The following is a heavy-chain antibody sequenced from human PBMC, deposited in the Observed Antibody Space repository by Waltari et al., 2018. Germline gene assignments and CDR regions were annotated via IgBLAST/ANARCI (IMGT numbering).Heavy chain of an antibody. CDR3: ARDYCDRTNCHGMDV. CDR1: EFPFRSYA. CDR2: ISYNERNI. Sequence: QVQLVESGGGVVQPGRSLRLPCPAPEFPFRSYAMHWVRQAPGKGLEWVAVISYNERNIYYVDSVKGRFIISRDNSRKMLYLQMNSLRTEDTAVYYCARDYCDRTNCHGMDVWGQGTTVTVSS. J-gene: IGHJ6*02. D-gene: IGHD3-22*01. V-gene: IGHV3-30*04.